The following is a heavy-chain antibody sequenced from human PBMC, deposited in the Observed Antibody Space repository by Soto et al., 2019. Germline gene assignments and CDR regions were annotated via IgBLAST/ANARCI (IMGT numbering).Heavy chain of an antibody. CDR1: GFSFNTYA. Sequence: EVQLVESGGGLIQPGGSLSLSCAASGFSFNTYAMNWVRQAPGKGLEWISYISSSSSRIYYADSVKGRFTLSRDNAKNSLYLQMNSLRAEDTAVYYCASDPGIAAAGMDYWGQGTLVTVSS. CDR3: ASDPGIAAAGMDY. CDR2: ISSSSSRI. J-gene: IGHJ4*02. V-gene: IGHV3-48*04. D-gene: IGHD6-25*01.